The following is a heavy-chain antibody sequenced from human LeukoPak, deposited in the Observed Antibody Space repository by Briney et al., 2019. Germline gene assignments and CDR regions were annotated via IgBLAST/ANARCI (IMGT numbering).Heavy chain of an antibody. CDR1: GFTFSSYA. D-gene: IGHD2-21*02. V-gene: IGHV3-23*01. J-gene: IGHJ4*02. CDR2: ISGSGGST. CDR3: AKAPSGVTNFDY. Sequence: GGSLRLSCAASGFTFSSYAMSWVRQAPGKGLEWVPAISGSGGSTYYADSVKGRFTISRDNSKNTLYLQMNSLRAEDTAVYYCAKAPSGVTNFDYWGQGTLVTVSS.